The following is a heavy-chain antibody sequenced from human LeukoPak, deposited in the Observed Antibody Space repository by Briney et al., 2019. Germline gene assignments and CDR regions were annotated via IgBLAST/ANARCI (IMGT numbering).Heavy chain of an antibody. D-gene: IGHD3-22*01. J-gene: IGHJ4*02. CDR1: GFTFSSYS. CDR3: ARDYDSSGYSDY. V-gene: IGHV3-48*01. CDR2: ISSSGSTI. Sequence: GGSLRLSCAASGFTFSSYSMNWVRQAPGKGLEWVSYISSSGSTIYYADSVKGRFTISRDNAKNSLYLQMNSLRAEDTAVYYCARDYDSSGYSDYWAREPWSPSPQ.